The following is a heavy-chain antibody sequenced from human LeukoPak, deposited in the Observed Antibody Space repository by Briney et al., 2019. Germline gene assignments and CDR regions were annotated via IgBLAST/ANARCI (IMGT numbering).Heavy chain of an antibody. V-gene: IGHV4-39*01. Sequence: SETLSHSCALSGGSISSSSSYWGCIRQPPRKGLEWIGSIYYSGSTYYNPSLKSRVTISVDTSKNQFSLKLSSVTAADTAVYYCSRQGRGGNRNFDYWGQGTLVTVSS. CDR1: GGSISSSSSY. J-gene: IGHJ4*02. D-gene: IGHD1-14*01. CDR3: SRQGRGGNRNFDY. CDR2: IYYSGST.